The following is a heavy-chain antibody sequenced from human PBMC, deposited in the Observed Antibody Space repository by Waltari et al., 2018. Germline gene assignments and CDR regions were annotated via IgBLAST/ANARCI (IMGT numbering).Heavy chain of an antibody. CDR3: ARTTVGATPFDY. D-gene: IGHD1-26*01. J-gene: IGHJ4*02. V-gene: IGHV4-59*01. CDR1: CGSISSYY. CDR2: IYYSGST. Sequence: VQLQASGPGLAKPSETLSLTCTVSCGSISSYYWSGIRQPPGKGLEWIGYIYYSGSTNYNPSLKSRVTISVDTSKNQFSLKLSSVTAADTAVYYCARTTVGATPFDYWGQGTLVTVSS.